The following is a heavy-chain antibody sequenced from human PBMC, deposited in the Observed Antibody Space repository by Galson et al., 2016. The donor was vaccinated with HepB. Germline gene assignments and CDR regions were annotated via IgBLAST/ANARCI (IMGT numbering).Heavy chain of an antibody. CDR1: GFTFSVSW. V-gene: IGHV3-7*03. CDR2: IMPDGSET. Sequence: SLRLSCAASGFTFSVSWVTWLRQGPGKGLEWVGNIMPDGSETFYADSVKGRFTISRDNAKNSLSLQMNNLRAEDTAVYYCARDGVTAASAYWGQGTLVIVSS. D-gene: IGHD2-8*01. J-gene: IGHJ4*02. CDR3: ARDGVTAASAY.